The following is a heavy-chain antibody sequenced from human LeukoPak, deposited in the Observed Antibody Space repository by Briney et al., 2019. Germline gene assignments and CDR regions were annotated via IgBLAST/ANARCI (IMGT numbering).Heavy chain of an antibody. V-gene: IGHV5-51*01. CDR3: ARQWTGYSYGNDY. CDR2: IYPGDSDT. J-gene: IGHJ4*02. CDR1: GYNFTNYW. D-gene: IGHD5-18*01. Sequence: GESLKISCKGSGYNFTNYWIGWVRQMPGKGLEWMGIIYPGDSDTRYSPSFQGQVTISIDKSISTDYLQWSSLKASDTAMYYCARQWTGYSYGNDYWGQGTLVTVSS.